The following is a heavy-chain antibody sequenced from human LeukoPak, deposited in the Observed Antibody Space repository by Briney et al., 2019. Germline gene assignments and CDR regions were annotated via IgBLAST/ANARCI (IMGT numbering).Heavy chain of an antibody. Sequence: GGSLRLSCVASEFTFSSYNMHWVRQAPGKGLEWVAVISYDGSNKYYADSVKGRFTISRDNSKNTLYLQMNSLRTEDTAVYYCAKDRRRGYSGYDLDYWGQGTLVTVSS. CDR3: AKDRRRGYSGYDLDY. D-gene: IGHD5-12*01. J-gene: IGHJ4*02. V-gene: IGHV3-30*18. CDR1: EFTFSSYN. CDR2: ISYDGSNK.